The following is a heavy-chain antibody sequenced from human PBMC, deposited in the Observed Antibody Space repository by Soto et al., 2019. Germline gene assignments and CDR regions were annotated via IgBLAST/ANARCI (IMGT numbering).Heavy chain of an antibody. CDR1: GGTFSSYA. J-gene: IGHJ6*02. CDR3: ARSAPMVRGVIISDYYYYGMDL. Sequence: QVQLVQSGAEVKKPGSSVKVSCKASGGTFSSYAISWVRQAPGQGLEWMGGIIPIFGTANYAQKFQGRVTITADKSTRKAYRERTSVRSEDTAVYYCARSAPMVRGVIISDYYYYGMDLWGQGTTVTVSS. V-gene: IGHV1-69*06. D-gene: IGHD3-10*01. CDR2: IIPIFGTA.